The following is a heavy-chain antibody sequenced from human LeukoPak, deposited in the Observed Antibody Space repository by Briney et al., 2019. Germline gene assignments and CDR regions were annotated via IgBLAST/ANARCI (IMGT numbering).Heavy chain of an antibody. Sequence: ASVKVSCKASGYTFTGYYMHWVRQAPGQGLEWMGIINPSGGSTSYAQKFQGRVTMTRDTSTSTVYMELSSLRSEDTAVYYCARDLGYCSGGSCLFFDYWGQGTLVTVSS. D-gene: IGHD2-15*01. V-gene: IGHV1-46*01. J-gene: IGHJ4*02. CDR2: INPSGGST. CDR3: ARDLGYCSGGSCLFFDY. CDR1: GYTFTGYY.